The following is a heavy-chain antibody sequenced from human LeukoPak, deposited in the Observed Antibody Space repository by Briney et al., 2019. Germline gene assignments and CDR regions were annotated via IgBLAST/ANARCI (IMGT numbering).Heavy chain of an antibody. CDR3: ARDQVPYDY. Sequence: ASVKLSCKASGYTFRSYGISWVRQAPGQGLEWMGWISAYNGHTNYAQNLQGRVTMTTDTSTSTAYMELRSLRSDDTAVYYCARDQVPYDYWGQGTLVTVSS. V-gene: IGHV1-18*01. CDR2: ISAYNGHT. CDR1: GYTFRSYG. J-gene: IGHJ4*02.